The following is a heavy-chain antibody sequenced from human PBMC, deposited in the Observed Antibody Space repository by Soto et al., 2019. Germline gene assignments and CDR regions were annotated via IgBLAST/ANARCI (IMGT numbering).Heavy chain of an antibody. CDR1: GFTVSSNY. CDR2: IYSGGST. V-gene: IGHV3-53*05. J-gene: IGHJ6*02. D-gene: IGHD3-22*01. CDR3: AKEYYYDSSGYYANYYYYYGMDV. Sequence: PGGSLRLSCAASGFTVSSNYMSWVRQAPGKGLEWVSVIYSGGSTYYADSVKGRFTISRDNSKNTLYLQMNSLRAEDTAVYYCAKEYYYDSSGYYANYYYYYGMDVWGQGTTVTVSS.